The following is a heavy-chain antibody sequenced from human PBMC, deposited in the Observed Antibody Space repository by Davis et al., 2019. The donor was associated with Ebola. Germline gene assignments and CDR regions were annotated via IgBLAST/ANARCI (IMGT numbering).Heavy chain of an antibody. Sequence: PSETLSLTCAASGFTFSSYAMSWVRQAPGKGLEWVSAISGSGGSTYYADSVKGRFTISRDNSKNTLYLQMNSLRAEDTAVYYCAKEGDYGGNSRYGMDVWGQGTTVTVSS. D-gene: IGHD4-23*01. J-gene: IGHJ6*02. CDR3: AKEGDYGGNSRYGMDV. V-gene: IGHV3-23*01. CDR2: ISGSGGST. CDR1: GFTFSSYA.